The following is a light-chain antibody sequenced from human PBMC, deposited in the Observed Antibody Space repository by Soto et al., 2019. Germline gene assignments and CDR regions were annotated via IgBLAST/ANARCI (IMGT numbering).Light chain of an antibody. CDR3: QQSYSTPRT. CDR2: AAS. J-gene: IGKJ4*01. CDR1: QSISSY. Sequence: DIQMTQSPSSLSASVGDRVTITCRASQSISSYLNWYQQKPGKAPKLLMYAASSLQRGVPSRFSGSGSGTDFTLTISSLQPEDFASYYCQQSYSTPRTFGGGTKVEIK. V-gene: IGKV1-39*01.